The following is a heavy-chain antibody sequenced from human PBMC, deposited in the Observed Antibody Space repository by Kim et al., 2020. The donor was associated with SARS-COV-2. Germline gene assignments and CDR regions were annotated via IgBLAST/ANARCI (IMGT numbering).Heavy chain of an antibody. D-gene: IGHD3-10*02. CDR1: GFSFTTYT. J-gene: IGHJ6*02. V-gene: IGHV3-30*04. CDR2: ISYDGNNE. Sequence: GVSLRLSCAASGFSFTTYTMHWVRQAPGEGLEWVALISYDGNNEYYADSVKGRFSISRDTSKNTLYLQLNSVRHEDTAIYYCARKKAGVYVMDVWGQGTTVTVSS. CDR3: ARKKAGVYVMDV.